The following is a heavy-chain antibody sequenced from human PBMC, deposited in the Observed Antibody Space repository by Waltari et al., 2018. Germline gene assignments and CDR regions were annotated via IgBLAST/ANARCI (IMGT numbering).Heavy chain of an antibody. D-gene: IGHD6-25*01. CDR1: GGSFSGYY. Sequence: QVQLQQWGAGLLKPSEPLSLTCAVYGGSFSGYYWTWIRQAPGKGLEWIGEFGEINHSGYSNYNPSLKRRVTVSVDTSKNQFSLKLTSVTAADTAVYYCARGSGDGLFDSWGQGTLVTVSS. J-gene: IGHJ4*02. V-gene: IGHV4-34*01. CDR3: ARGSGDGLFDS. CDR2: INHSGYS.